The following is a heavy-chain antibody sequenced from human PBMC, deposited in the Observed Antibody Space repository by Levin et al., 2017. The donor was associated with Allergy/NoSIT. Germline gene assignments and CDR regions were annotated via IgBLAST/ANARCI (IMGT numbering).Heavy chain of an antibody. CDR3: ARAGISCRAGSCDELPLAN. V-gene: IGHV3-23*01. CDR1: GFTFSSYA. D-gene: IGHD2-15*01. Sequence: GGSLRLSCAASGFTFSSYAMSWVRQGPGKGLEWVSAISGSGGSTYYADSVKGRFTISRDNSKNTLYLQMNSLRAEDTAVYYCARAGISCRAGSCDELPLANWGQGTLVSVSS. J-gene: IGHJ1*01. CDR2: ISGSGGST.